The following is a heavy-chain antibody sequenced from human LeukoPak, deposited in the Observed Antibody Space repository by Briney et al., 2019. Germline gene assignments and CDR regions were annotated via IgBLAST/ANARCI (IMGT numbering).Heavy chain of an antibody. CDR1: GYTFTSYY. V-gene: IGHV1-46*01. CDR2: INPGGDTT. J-gene: IGHJ4*02. CDR3: ARVSCSGGSCSLDY. Sequence: ASVKVSCKASGYTFTSYYLHWVRQAPGQGLEWKGIINPGGDTTTYAQKFQGRVTMTRDTSTSTFYMELSSLRSEDTAVYYCARVSCSGGSCSLDYWGQGTLVTVSS. D-gene: IGHD2-15*01.